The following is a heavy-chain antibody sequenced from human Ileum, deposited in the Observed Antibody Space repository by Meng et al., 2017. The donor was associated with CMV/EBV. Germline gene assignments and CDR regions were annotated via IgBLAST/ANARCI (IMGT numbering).Heavy chain of an antibody. CDR2: IYSTGTT. D-gene: IGHD3-10*01. CDR1: GGSVRANYSY. Sequence: PLSLTCTVSGGSVRANYSYWGWIHHPPGKGLEWIGSIYSTGTTDYNPSLKSRVTIFLDKSKNHLSLSLNSVTAADTAVYYCARRGDYWGQGTLVTVSS. V-gene: IGHV4-39*02. J-gene: IGHJ4*02. CDR3: ARRGDY.